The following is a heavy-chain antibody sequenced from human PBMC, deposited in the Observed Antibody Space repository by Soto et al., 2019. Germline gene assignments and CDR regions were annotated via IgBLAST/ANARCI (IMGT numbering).Heavy chain of an antibody. Sequence: WGSLRLSCAASGFTFSRYAMNWVRQAPGKGLEWLSAISGSGDRTYYADAVKGQFTISRDNSKNMLFLQMNSLRAEDTAIYYCAKGNNWDYYYYGMDGWGQGTTVTVSS. D-gene: IGHD1-20*01. CDR1: GFTFSRYA. V-gene: IGHV3-23*01. J-gene: IGHJ6*02. CDR3: AKGNNWDYYYYGMDG. CDR2: ISGSGDRT.